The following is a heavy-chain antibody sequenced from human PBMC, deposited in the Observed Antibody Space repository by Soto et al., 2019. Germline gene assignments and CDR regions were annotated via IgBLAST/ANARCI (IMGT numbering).Heavy chain of an antibody. V-gene: IGHV4-30-2*01. CDR2: INHSGST. Sequence: SETLSLTCAVSGGSISSGGYSWSWIRQPPGKGLEWIGYINHSGSTNYSPSLKSRVTISVDTSKNQFSLRLNSVTAADTAVYYCASFPVNPGRDSSPIFDSWGQGNLVTVSS. CDR1: GGSISSGGYS. D-gene: IGHD3-22*01. J-gene: IGHJ4*02. CDR3: ASFPVNPGRDSSPIFDS.